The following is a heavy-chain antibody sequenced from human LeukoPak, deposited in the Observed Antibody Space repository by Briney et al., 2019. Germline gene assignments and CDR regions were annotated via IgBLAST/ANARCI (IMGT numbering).Heavy chain of an antibody. J-gene: IGHJ4*02. CDR2: IYGGGST. CDR1: GFTVSSNY. CDR3: ARAASVAGTYALNH. D-gene: IGHD6-19*01. V-gene: IGHV3-66*01. Sequence: AGGSLRLSCAVSGFTVSSNYMSWVRQAPGKGLEWVSVIYGGGSTYYADSVKGRFTISRDNSKNTLYLQMNSLRAVDTAVYYCARAASVAGTYALNHWGQGTLVTVSS.